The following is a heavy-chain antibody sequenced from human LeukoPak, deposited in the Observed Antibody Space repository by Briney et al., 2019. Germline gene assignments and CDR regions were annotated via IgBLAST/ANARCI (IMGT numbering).Heavy chain of an antibody. V-gene: IGHV4-4*07. D-gene: IGHD3-16*01. CDR1: GGSISSYY. J-gene: IGHJ3*02. Sequence: PSETLSLTCTVSGGSISSYYWSWIRQPAGKGLEWIGRIYISGSTNYNPSLKSRVTISIDKSKNQFSLKLSSVTAADTAVYYCARDWSYDGSFDIWGQGTMVTVSS. CDR2: IYISGST. CDR3: ARDWSYDGSFDI.